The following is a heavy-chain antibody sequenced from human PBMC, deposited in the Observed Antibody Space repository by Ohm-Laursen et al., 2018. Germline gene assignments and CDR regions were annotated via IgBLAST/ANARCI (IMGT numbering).Heavy chain of an antibody. V-gene: IGHV2-70*11. D-gene: IGHD4-23*01. Sequence: TQTLTLTCTFSGFSLSTGGMCVGWILQPPVKAPEWLARIEWDDDKYYNPSLRTRLTISKDTSKNQVDLTMTNMDPVDTAAYYCARIPPGDNSYFDFWGQGILVTVSS. CDR3: ARIPPGDNSYFDF. J-gene: IGHJ4*02. CDR2: IEWDDDK. CDR1: GFSLSTGGMC.